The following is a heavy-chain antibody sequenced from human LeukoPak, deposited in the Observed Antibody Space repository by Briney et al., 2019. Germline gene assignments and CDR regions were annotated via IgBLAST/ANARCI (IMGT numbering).Heavy chain of an antibody. CDR3: AKGGTYRDYFDY. J-gene: IGHJ4*02. Sequence: QPGRSLILSCAASGFSFSNYGIHWVRQAPGKGLEWVTVISYDGSNKYYADSVKGRFTISRDNSKNTLYLQMNSLRAEDTAVYYCAKGGTYRDYFDYWGQGTLVTVSS. V-gene: IGHV3-30*18. CDR2: ISYDGSNK. D-gene: IGHD3-16*01. CDR1: GFSFSNYG.